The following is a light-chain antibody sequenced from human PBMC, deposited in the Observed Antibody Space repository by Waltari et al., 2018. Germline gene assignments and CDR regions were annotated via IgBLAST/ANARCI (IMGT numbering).Light chain of an antibody. CDR3: QKYGTIPAT. Sequence: EIVLTQSPGTLSLSPVERATLSCRASQSVSRTLAWYQQKPGQAPRLLIYDASTRATGIPDRFSGSGSGTDFSLTISRLEPEDFAVYYCQKYGTIPATFGQGTKVEVK. J-gene: IGKJ1*01. CDR2: DAS. V-gene: IGKV3-20*01. CDR1: QSVSRT.